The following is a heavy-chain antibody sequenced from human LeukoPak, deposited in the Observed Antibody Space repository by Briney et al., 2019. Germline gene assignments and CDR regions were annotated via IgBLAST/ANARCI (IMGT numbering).Heavy chain of an antibody. CDR2: ISSRSSYR. V-gene: IGHV3-21*01. CDR1: GFTFSSYS. D-gene: IGHD2-15*01. CDR3: ARATQYCSGGSCYDTWFDP. Sequence: GGSLRLSCAASGFTFSSYSMNWVRQAPGKGLEWVSSISSRSSYRYYADSMKGRFTIFRDNAKNSLYLQMNSLRAEDTAVYYCARATQYCSGGSCYDTWFDPWGQGTLVTVSS. J-gene: IGHJ5*02.